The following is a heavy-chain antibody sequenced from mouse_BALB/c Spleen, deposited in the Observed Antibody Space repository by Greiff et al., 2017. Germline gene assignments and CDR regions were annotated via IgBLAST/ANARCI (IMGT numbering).Heavy chain of an antibody. J-gene: IGHJ4*01. CDR2: INPNNGGT. V-gene: IGHV1-18*01. CDR3: ARSDYGNYAGFYYAMDY. CDR1: GYTFTDYN. D-gene: IGHD2-1*01. Sequence: VQLQQSGPELVKPGASVKIPCKASGYTFTDYNMDWVKQSHGKSLEWIGDINPNNGGTIYNQKFKGKATLTVDKSSSTAYMELRSLTSEDTAVYYCARSDYGNYAGFYYAMDYWGQGTSVTVSS.